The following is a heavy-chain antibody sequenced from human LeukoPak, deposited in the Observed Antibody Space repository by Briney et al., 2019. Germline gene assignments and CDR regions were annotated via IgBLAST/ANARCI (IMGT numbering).Heavy chain of an antibody. D-gene: IGHD2-21*02. J-gene: IGHJ3*02. CDR2: INPNSGGT. CDR3: ARDPPGVVVTALAFDI. CDR1: GYTFTSYD. V-gene: IGHV1-2*02. Sequence: ASVKVSCKASGYTFTSYDINWVRQATGQGLEWMGWINPNSGGTNYAQKFQGRVTMTRDTSISTAYMELSRLRSDDTAVYYCARDPPGVVVTALAFDIWGQGTMVTVSS.